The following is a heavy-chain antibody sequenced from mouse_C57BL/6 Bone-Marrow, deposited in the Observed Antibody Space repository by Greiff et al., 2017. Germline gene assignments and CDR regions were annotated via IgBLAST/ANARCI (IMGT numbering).Heavy chain of an antibody. CDR2: INPNNGGT. CDR1: GYTFTDYN. D-gene: IGHD1-1*01. CDR3: ARSLLRHQLRGYYAMDY. V-gene: IGHV1-18*01. Sequence: EVQLQQSGPELVKPGASVKIPCKASGYTFTDYNMDWVKQSHGKSLEWIGDINPNNGGTIYNQKFKGKATLTVDKSSSTAYMELRSLTSEDTAVYYCARSLLRHQLRGYYAMDYWGQGTSVTVSS. J-gene: IGHJ4*01.